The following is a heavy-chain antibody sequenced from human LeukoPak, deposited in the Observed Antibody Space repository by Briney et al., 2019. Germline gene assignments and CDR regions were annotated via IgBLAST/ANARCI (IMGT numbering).Heavy chain of an antibody. CDR2: THTSGST. D-gene: IGHD5-18*01. CDR3: ARGRWNTGMVSPYYFDY. J-gene: IGHJ4*02. CDR1: GGSISNYY. V-gene: IGHV4-4*07. Sequence: PETLSLTCTVSGGSISNYYCSWIRQPAGKGLEWIGRTHTSGSTNYNPSLKSRLTMSVDTSKNQFSLKLSSVTAADTAVYYCARGRWNTGMVSPYYFDYWGQGTLVTVSS.